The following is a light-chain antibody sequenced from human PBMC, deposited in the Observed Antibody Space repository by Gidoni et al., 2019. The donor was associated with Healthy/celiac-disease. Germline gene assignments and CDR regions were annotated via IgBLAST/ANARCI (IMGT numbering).Light chain of an antibody. V-gene: IGLV3-1*01. J-gene: IGLJ2*01. Sequence: SSELTQPPSVSLSPGQTASITCSGDKLGDTYACWYQQKPGQSPVLVIDQDSKRPSGIPERFSGSNSGNTATLTISGTQAMDEADYYCQAWDSSTAVFGGGTKLTVL. CDR3: QAWDSSTAV. CDR1: KLGDTY. CDR2: QDS.